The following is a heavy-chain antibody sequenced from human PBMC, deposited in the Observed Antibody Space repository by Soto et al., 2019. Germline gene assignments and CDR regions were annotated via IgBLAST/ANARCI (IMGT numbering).Heavy chain of an antibody. CDR2: IKQDGSEK. Sequence: GGSLRLSCGAPGFTFSSHWISWVRQAPGKGLEWVANIKQDGSEKYYVDSVKGRFTISRDNAKNSLYLQMNSLRADDTAVYFCGRDRSLASWGQGTQVTVSS. J-gene: IGHJ5*02. CDR1: GFTFSSHW. V-gene: IGHV3-7*01. CDR3: GRDRSLAS.